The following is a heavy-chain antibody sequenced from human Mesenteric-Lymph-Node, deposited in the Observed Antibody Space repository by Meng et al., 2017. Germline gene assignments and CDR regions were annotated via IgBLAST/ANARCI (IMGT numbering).Heavy chain of an antibody. Sequence: QVELVQFGAEVKKLGSSVKVSCKASGGTLSSYAISWVRKAAGQGLEWMGGIIPIFGTANYAQKFQGRVTITADKSTSTAYMELSSLRSEDTAVYYCLGVDTATPYDYYWGQGTLVTVSS. CDR1: GGTLSSYA. CDR3: LGVDTATPYDYY. CDR2: IIPIFGTA. D-gene: IGHD5-18*01. J-gene: IGHJ4*02. V-gene: IGHV1-69*06.